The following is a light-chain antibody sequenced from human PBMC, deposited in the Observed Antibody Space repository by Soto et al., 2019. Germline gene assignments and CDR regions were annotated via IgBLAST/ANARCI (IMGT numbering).Light chain of an antibody. CDR1: QSVRSY. Sequence: EVVLTQSPATLSLSPGERATLSCRASQSVRSYLAWYQQKPGQAPRLLIYDASNRATGIPARFSGSGSGTDFTLTISSLEPEDFAVYYCQQRFIWPPLTFRGGTKVEIK. V-gene: IGKV3-11*01. J-gene: IGKJ4*01. CDR2: DAS. CDR3: QQRFIWPPLT.